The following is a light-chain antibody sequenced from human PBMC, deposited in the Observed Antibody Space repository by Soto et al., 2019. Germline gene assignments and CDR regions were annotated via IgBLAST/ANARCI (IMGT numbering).Light chain of an antibody. CDR1: SSDVGGYNY. CDR2: DVS. Sequence: QSALTQPRSVSGSPGQSVTISCTGTSSDVGGYNYVSWYQQHPDKAPKLMIYDVSQRPSGVPDRFSGSKSGYTASLTISGLLAEDEADYFCCSYAGRYTYVVLGGGTKVTVL. J-gene: IGLJ2*01. CDR3: CSYAGRYTYVV. V-gene: IGLV2-11*01.